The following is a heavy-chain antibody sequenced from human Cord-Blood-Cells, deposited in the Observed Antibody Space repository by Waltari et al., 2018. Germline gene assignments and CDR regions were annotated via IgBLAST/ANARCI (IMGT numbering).Heavy chain of an antibody. CDR3: ARVLKGQPPDY. CDR2: IYPGGSGT. CDR1: GYSFTSYW. J-gene: IGHJ4*02. V-gene: IGHV5-51*01. Sequence: EVQLVQSGAEVKKPGESLKISCKGSGYSFTSYWIGWVRQLPWKGLGWKGIIYPGGSGTGYGPSFQGQGTSSADKSISTAYLQWSSLKASDTAMYYCARVLKGQPPDYWGQGTLVTVSS. D-gene: IGHD3-10*01.